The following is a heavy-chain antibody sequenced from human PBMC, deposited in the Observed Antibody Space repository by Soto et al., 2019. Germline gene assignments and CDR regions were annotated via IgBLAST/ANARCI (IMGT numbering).Heavy chain of an antibody. Sequence: EVQLLESGGGLVQPGGSLRLSCAASGFTFSSYAMSWVRQAPGKWLEWVLAISGSGVSTYYGDSVKRRLTIYRDNSKNPLYLQMNSLRAEDTAAYYCAKPYVRGVIIMVDYWGQGSLVTVSS. J-gene: IGHJ4*02. CDR2: ISGSGVST. D-gene: IGHD3-10*01. V-gene: IGHV3-23*01. CDR1: GFTFSSYA. CDR3: AKPYVRGVIIMVDY.